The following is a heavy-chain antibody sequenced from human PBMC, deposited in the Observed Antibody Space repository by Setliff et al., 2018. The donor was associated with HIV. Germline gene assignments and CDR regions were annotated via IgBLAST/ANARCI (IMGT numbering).Heavy chain of an antibody. V-gene: IGHV1-2*02. CDR1: GYSFTDHY. CDR2: INPNSGYS. D-gene: IGHD1-1*01. Sequence: GASVKVSCKTSGYSFTDHYIHWVRQAPGQGLEWMGWINPNSGYSTSAQKFQGRVLMSRDTSINTAYMELTRLRSDDTAVYYCARGNGRGYYYYMDVWGKGTTVTVSS. J-gene: IGHJ6*03. CDR3: ARGNGRGYYYYMDV.